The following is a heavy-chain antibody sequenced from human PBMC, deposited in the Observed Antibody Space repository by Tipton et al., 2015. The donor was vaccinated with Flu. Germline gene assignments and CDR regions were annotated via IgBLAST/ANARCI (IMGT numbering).Heavy chain of an antibody. D-gene: IGHD3-9*01. CDR3: AKDHPNAGTGPETGVFGI. CDR2: IWHDGSNK. Sequence: SLRLSCATSGFTFSNYGMHWVRQAPGKGLEWVAVIWHDGSNKNYADSVKGRFTVSRDNSKNTLYLQMNTLRAEDTAVYYCAKDHPNAGTGPETGVFGIWGQGTMVTVSS. CDR1: GFTFSNYG. J-gene: IGHJ3*02. V-gene: IGHV3-33*06.